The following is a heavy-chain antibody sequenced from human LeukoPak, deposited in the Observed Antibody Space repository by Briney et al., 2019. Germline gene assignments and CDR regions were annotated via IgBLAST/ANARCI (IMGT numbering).Heavy chain of an antibody. D-gene: IGHD4-17*01. Sequence: SETLSLTCTVSGDSLSSSFWSWIRQPAGKGLEWIGRIYTSGYTNYNPSLKSRVTMSVDTSKNQFSLKLNSLTAADAAVYYCARWTTVTRAFDYWGQGTLVTVSS. CDR3: ARWTTVTRAFDY. CDR2: IYTSGYT. J-gene: IGHJ4*02. CDR1: GDSLSSSF. V-gene: IGHV4-4*07.